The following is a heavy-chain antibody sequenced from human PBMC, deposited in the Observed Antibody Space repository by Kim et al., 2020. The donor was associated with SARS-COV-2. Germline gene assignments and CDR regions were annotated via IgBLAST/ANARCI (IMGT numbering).Heavy chain of an antibody. V-gene: IGHV3-21*01. Sequence: GGSLRLSCAASGFNFSDYNMNWLRQAPGKGPEWVSSISFGSSYIYYADSVRGRFTISRDNAKSSVFLQMTSLRAEDTAVYYCARAESFYSGSGTYPAFDHWGQGIGLTVSS. CDR1: GFNFSDYN. CDR2: ISFGSSYI. D-gene: IGHD3-10*01. CDR3: ARAESFYSGSGTYPAFDH. J-gene: IGHJ3*01.